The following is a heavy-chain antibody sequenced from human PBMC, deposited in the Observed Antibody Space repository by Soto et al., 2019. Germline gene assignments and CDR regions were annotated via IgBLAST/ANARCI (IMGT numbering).Heavy chain of an antibody. CDR2: IIPIFGTA. J-gene: IGHJ6*02. D-gene: IGHD3-3*01. Sequence: SVKVSCKASGGTFSSYAISWVRQAPGQGLEWMGGIIPIFGTANYAQKFQGRVTITADESTSTAYMEMGSLRSEDTAVYYCATYYDFWSGYSNNGMDVWGQGTTVTVSS. CDR1: GGTFSSYA. V-gene: IGHV1-69*13. CDR3: ATYYDFWSGYSNNGMDV.